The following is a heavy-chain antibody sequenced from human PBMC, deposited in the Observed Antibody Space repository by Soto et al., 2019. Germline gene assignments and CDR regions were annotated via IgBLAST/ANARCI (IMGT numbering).Heavy chain of an antibody. D-gene: IGHD6-6*01. Sequence: QVQLVESGGGVVQPGRSLRLSCAASGFTFSSYAMHWVRQAPGKGLEWVAVISYDGSNKYYADSVKGRFTISRDNSKNTLYLQMNSLRAEDTAVYYCAREVWQLVPNYYYGMDVWGQGTTVTVSS. J-gene: IGHJ6*02. CDR2: ISYDGSNK. CDR3: AREVWQLVPNYYYGMDV. CDR1: GFTFSSYA. V-gene: IGHV3-30-3*01.